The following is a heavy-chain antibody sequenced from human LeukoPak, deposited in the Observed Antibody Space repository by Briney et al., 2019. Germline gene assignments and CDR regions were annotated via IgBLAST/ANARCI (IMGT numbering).Heavy chain of an antibody. Sequence: SETLPLTCTVSGGSISSGDYYWSWIRQPPGKGLEWIGYIYYSGSTYYNPSLKSRVTISVDTSKNQFSLKLSSVTAADTAVYYCARHIVPSVETDDAFDIWGQGTMVTVSS. CDR3: ARHIVPSVETDDAFDI. CDR2: IYYSGST. CDR1: GGSISSGDYY. J-gene: IGHJ3*02. V-gene: IGHV4-30-4*01. D-gene: IGHD2-2*01.